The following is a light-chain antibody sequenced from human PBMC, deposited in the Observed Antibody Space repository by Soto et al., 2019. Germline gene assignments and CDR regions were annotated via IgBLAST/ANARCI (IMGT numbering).Light chain of an antibody. V-gene: IGKV1-5*01. Sequence: DIQITHSPSSLSASVLYRVTITCRASQSIAGYLSWYQQKPGKAPKFLIYSASTLQRGVPSRFGGSGSGTEFTLTISSLQPDDFATYYCQQYNSYSVTFGQGTRLGL. CDR1: QSIAGY. CDR3: QQYNSYSVT. J-gene: IGKJ5*01. CDR2: SAS.